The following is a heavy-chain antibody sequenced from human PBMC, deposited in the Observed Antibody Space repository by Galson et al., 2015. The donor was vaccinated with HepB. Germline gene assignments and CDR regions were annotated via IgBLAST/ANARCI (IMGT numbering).Heavy chain of an antibody. J-gene: IGHJ4*02. CDR1: GYSISSGYY. CDR3: ARVGHSDYFDY. CDR2: IYHSGST. Sequence: ETLSLTCTVSGYSISSGYYWGWIRQPPGKGLEWIGSIYHSGSTYYNPSLKSRVTISVDTSKNQFSLKLSSVTAADTAVYYCARVGHSDYFDYWGQGTLVTVSS. D-gene: IGHD2-21*01. V-gene: IGHV4-38-2*02.